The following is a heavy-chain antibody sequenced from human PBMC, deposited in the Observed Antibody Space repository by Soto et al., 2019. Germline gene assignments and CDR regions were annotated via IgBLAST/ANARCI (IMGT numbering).Heavy chain of an antibody. Sequence: SETLSLTCTVSGGSISSSSYYWGWIRQPPGKGLEWIGSIYYSGSTYYNPSLKSRVTISVDTSKNQFSLKLSSVTAADTAVYYCARPYYYDSSGYYFDYWGQGTLVTVSS. CDR2: IYYSGST. D-gene: IGHD3-22*01. J-gene: IGHJ4*02. CDR1: GGSISSSSYY. V-gene: IGHV4-39*01. CDR3: ARPYYYDSSGYYFDY.